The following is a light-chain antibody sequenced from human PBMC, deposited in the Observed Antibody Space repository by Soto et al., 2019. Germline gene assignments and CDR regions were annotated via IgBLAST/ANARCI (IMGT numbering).Light chain of an antibody. J-gene: IGLJ1*01. CDR1: SGHSSYA. Sequence: QSVLTQSPSASASLGASVKLTCTLSSGHSSYAIAWHQQQPEKGPRYLMKLNSDGSHSKGDGIPDRFSGSSSGAERYLTIASLKSEDEADYYWQTWGNGIYYVFGTGTKLTVL. V-gene: IGLV4-69*01. CDR3: QTWGNGIYYV. CDR2: LNSDGSH.